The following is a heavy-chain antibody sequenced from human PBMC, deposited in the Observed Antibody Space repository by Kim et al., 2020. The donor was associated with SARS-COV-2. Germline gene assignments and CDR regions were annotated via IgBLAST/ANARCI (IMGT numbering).Heavy chain of an antibody. CDR1: GFTFSSYG. Sequence: GGSLRLSCAASGFTFSSYGMHWVRQAPGKGLEWVALISYDGSNKYYADSVKGRFTISRDNSKNTLYLQMNSLRAEDTAVYYCAKERTLSSMDVWGQGTTV. V-gene: IGHV3-30*18. J-gene: IGHJ6*02. CDR2: ISYDGSNK. CDR3: AKERTLSSMDV.